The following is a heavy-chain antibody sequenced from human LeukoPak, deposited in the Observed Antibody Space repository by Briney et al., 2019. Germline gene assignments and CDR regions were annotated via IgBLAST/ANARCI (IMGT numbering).Heavy chain of an antibody. D-gene: IGHD4/OR15-4a*01. Sequence: GGSLRLSCAASGFTFNYYAMSWVRQAPGKGLEWVSGLSGSGSSTDYADSVKGRFTVSRDNSKNTLFLQMNSLRAEDTAIYYCAKERDHGPADYWGQGTLVTVSS. CDR3: AKERDHGPADY. CDR1: GFTFNYYA. V-gene: IGHV3-23*01. CDR2: LSGSGSST. J-gene: IGHJ4*02.